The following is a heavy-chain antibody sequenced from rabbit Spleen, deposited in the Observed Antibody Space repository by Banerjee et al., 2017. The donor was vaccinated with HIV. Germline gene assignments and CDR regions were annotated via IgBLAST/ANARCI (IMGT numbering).Heavy chain of an antibody. J-gene: IGHJ2*01. CDR2: ISAGSSGST. V-gene: IGHV1S40*01. CDR3: ASSEVFPYYTGYVYCDAFDP. Sequence: QSLEESGGDLVKPGASLTLTCTASGFSFSSSYYMCWVRQAPGKGLEWIACISAGSSGSTYDASWAKGRLTSSKTSSTTVTLQMTSLSAADSATYFCASSEVFPYYTGYVYCDAFDPWGPGTLVTVS. D-gene: IGHD6-1*01. CDR1: GFSFSSSYY.